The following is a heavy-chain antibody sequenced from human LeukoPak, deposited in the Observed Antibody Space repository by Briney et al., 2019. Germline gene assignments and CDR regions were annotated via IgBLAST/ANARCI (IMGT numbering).Heavy chain of an antibody. CDR1: GGTFSSYA. D-gene: IGHD5-12*01. CDR2: IIPIFGTA. Sequence: SVKVSRKASGGTFSSYAISWVRQAPGQGLEWMGGIIPIFGTANYAQKFQGRVTITADESTSTAYMELSSLRSEDTAVYYCARGVPGGATIHYYYGMDVWGKGTTVTVSS. J-gene: IGHJ6*04. CDR3: ARGVPGGATIHYYYGMDV. V-gene: IGHV1-69*01.